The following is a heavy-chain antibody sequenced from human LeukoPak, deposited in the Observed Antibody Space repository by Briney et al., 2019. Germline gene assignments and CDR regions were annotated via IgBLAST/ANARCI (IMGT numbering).Heavy chain of an antibody. CDR2: INHSGST. CDR3: ARGTIFDY. Sequence: SETLSLTCTVSGGSISSSSYSWGWIRQPPGKGLEWIGEINHSGSTNYNPSLKSRVTISVDTSKNQFSLKLSSVTAADTAVYYCARGTIFDYWGQGTLVTVSS. V-gene: IGHV4-39*07. J-gene: IGHJ4*02. CDR1: GGSISSSSYS.